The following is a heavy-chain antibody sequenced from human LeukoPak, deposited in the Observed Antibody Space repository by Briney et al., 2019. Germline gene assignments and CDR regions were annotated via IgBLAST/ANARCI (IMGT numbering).Heavy chain of an antibody. CDR3: ARVMVRGVELDY. CDR2: IYYSGST. D-gene: IGHD3-10*01. J-gene: IGHJ4*02. CDR1: GDSVSSRSYY. Sequence: PSETLSLTCTVSGDSVSSRSYYWSWIRQPPGKGLEWIGYIYYSGSTNYNPSLTSRVIISVDTSKNQFSLSLTSVTAADTAVYYCARVMVRGVELDYWGQGTLVTVPS. V-gene: IGHV4-61*01.